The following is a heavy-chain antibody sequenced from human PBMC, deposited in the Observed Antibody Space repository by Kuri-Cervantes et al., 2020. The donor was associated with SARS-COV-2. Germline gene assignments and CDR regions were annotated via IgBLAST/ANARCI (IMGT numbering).Heavy chain of an antibody. D-gene: IGHD6-19*01. V-gene: IGHV4-34*01. CDR1: GWSFSGYY. CDR2: INHSGST. Sequence: SETLSLTCAVYGWSFSGYYWSWIRQPPGKGLEWIGEINHSGSTNYNPSLKSLFTISVDTSKNQFSRKLGSVTAADTAVYYCARGVGVAVAGTLITIFYYYGMDVWGQGTTVTVSS. J-gene: IGHJ6*02. CDR3: ARGVGVAVAGTLITIFYYYGMDV.